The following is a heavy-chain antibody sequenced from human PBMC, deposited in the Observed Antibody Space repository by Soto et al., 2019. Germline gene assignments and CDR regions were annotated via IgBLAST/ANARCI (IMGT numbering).Heavy chain of an antibody. V-gene: IGHV3-11*01. J-gene: IGHJ4*02. CDR1: GFTFSDYY. CDR2: ISSSGSTI. CDR3: ARDHPIAAHFDY. Sequence: GGSLRLPCAASGFTFSDYYMSWIRQAPGRGLEWVSYISSSGSTIYYADSVKGRFTISRDNAKNSLYLQMNSLRAEDTAVYYCARDHPIAAHFDYWGQGTLVTVSS. D-gene: IGHD6-13*01.